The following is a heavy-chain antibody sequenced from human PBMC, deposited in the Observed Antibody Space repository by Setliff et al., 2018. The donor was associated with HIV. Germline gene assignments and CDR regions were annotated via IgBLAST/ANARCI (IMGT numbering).Heavy chain of an antibody. CDR2: VNWDDDK. Sequence: SGPTLVNPTQTLTLTCSFSGFSLSTIGMCVSWIRQPPGKALEWLARVNWDDDKYYRRSLKSRLTIATGTSKNQVVLTMTNVDPLDTATYFCARSSAAGTSPFDSWGRGTLVTVSS. V-gene: IGHV2-70*11. D-gene: IGHD6-13*01. CDR1: GFSLSTIGMC. J-gene: IGHJ4*02. CDR3: ARSSAAGTSPFDS.